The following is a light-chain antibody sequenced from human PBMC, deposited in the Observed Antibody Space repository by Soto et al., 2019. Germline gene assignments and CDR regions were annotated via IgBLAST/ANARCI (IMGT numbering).Light chain of an antibody. V-gene: IGKV3-15*01. CDR1: QSITGN. Sequence: EIVMTQSPATLSVSPGERATLSCRASQSITGNLTWYQQKPGQAPRLLIYDASTRATGIPARFSGSGSGTEFTLTISSLQSEYFAVYYCQQYNYSPLTFGGGTKVEIK. J-gene: IGKJ4*01. CDR3: QQYNYSPLT. CDR2: DAS.